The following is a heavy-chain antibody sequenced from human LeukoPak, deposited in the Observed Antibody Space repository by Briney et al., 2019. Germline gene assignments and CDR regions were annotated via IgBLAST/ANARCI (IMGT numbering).Heavy chain of an antibody. CDR2: IKQDGSEK. V-gene: IGHV3-7*01. Sequence: GGSLRLSCAASGFTFSSYWMSWVRQAPGKGLEWVANIKQDGSEKYYVDSVKGRFTISRDNAKNSVYLQMNSLRAEDTAVYYCARDLMVRGVMYYFDYWGQGTLVTVSS. J-gene: IGHJ4*02. CDR1: GFTFSSYW. D-gene: IGHD3-10*01. CDR3: ARDLMVRGVMYYFDY.